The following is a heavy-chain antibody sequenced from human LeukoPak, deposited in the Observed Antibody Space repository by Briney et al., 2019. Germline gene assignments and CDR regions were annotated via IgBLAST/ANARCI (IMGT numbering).Heavy chain of an antibody. CDR1: GFTFSSYA. J-gene: IGHJ4*02. Sequence: PGGSLRLSCAASGFTFSSYAMHWVRQAPGKGLEWVAVISYDGSNKYYADSVKGRFTISRDNSKNTLYLQMNSLRAEDTAVYYCARGPPAGWLPPLANVDYWGQGTLVTVSS. CDR3: ARGPPAGWLPPLANVDY. D-gene: IGHD4/OR15-4a*01. CDR2: ISYDGSNK. V-gene: IGHV3-30-3*01.